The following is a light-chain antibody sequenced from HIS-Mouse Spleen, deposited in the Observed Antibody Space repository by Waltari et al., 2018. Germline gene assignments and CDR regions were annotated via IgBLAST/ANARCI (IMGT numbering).Light chain of an antibody. CDR3: QVWDSSSDHYV. CDR1: NIGSKS. Sequence: SYVLTQPPSGSVAPGPAARITWGGNNIGSKSGHWYQQKPGQAPVLVVYDDSDRPSGIPERFSGSNSGNTATLTISRVEAGDEADYYCQVWDSSSDHYVFGTGTKVTVL. J-gene: IGLJ1*01. CDR2: DDS. V-gene: IGLV3-21*02.